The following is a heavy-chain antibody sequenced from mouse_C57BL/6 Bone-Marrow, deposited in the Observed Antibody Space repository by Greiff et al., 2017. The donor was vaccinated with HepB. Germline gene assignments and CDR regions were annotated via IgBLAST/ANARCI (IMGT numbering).Heavy chain of an antibody. CDR3: ASPSYGSSLRYYAMDY. CDR2: IWSGGST. D-gene: IGHD1-1*01. V-gene: IGHV2-2*01. CDR1: GFSLTSYG. J-gene: IGHJ4*01. Sequence: QVQLHQSGPGLVQPSQSLSITCTVSGFSLTSYGVHWVRQSPGKGLEWLGVIWSGGSTDYNAAFISRLSISKDNSKSQVFFKMNSLQADDTAIYYCASPSYGSSLRYYAMDYWGQGTSVTVSS.